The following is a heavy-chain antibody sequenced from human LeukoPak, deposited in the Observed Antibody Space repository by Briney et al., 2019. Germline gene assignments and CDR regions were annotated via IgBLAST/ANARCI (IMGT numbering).Heavy chain of an antibody. J-gene: IGHJ4*02. D-gene: IGHD1-20*01. V-gene: IGHV4-39*01. Sequence: SETLSLTCTVSGGSISSSSYYWGWIRQPPGKGLEWIGNIYYSGSTYYNPSLKSRVTISVDTSRNQFSLKVSSVTAADTAVYYCARHPRKISGTTGRGYWGQGTLVTVSS. CDR2: IYYSGST. CDR1: GGSISSSSYY. CDR3: ARHPRKISGTTGRGY.